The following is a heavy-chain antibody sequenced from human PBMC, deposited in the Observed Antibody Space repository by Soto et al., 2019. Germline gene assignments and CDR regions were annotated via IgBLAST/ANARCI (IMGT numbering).Heavy chain of an antibody. Sequence: SETLSLTCIVSGDSISSSDFFWAWIRQSPGKGLEWIGSFLSRGSTFYNRSLKSRVTISADTSKNQFSLKLTSVTAADTAVYYSASQRRTGGTNHFDPWGQGTLVPVSS. J-gene: IGHJ5*02. D-gene: IGHD3-10*01. CDR3: ASQRRTGGTNHFDP. V-gene: IGHV4-39*01. CDR2: FLSRGST. CDR1: GDSISSSDFF.